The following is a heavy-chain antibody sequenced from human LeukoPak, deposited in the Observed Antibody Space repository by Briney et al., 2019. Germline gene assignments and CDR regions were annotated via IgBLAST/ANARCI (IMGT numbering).Heavy chain of an antibody. Sequence: ASVKVSCKASGYTFTSYGISWVRQAPGQGLEWMGWNSAYNGNTNYAQKLQGRVTMTTDTSTSTAYMELRSLRSDDTAVYYCARDTDRDIGSSPHYYYYGMDVWGQGTTVTVSS. V-gene: IGHV1-18*01. J-gene: IGHJ6*02. CDR1: GYTFTSYG. D-gene: IGHD2-15*01. CDR3: ARDTDRDIGSSPHYYYYGMDV. CDR2: NSAYNGNT.